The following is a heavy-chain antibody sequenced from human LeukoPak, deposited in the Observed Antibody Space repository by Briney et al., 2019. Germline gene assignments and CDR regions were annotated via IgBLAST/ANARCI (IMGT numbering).Heavy chain of an antibody. J-gene: IGHJ5*02. CDR2: ISAIDSTT. CDR3: ARGLASSNWPHWFDP. CDR1: RFTFSNYE. V-gene: IGHV3-48*03. Sequence: GGSLRLSCAASRFTFSNYEMNWVRQAPGKGLEWVSYISAIDSTTYYADSVKGRFTISRDNAKNSLYLQMNSLRVEDTAVYHCARGLASSNWPHWFDPWGQGTLVSVSS. D-gene: IGHD6-13*01.